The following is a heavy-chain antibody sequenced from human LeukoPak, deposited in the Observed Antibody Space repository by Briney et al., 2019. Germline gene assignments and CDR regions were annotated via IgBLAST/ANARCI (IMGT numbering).Heavy chain of an antibody. Sequence: GSLRLSCSASGFTFTDSAMTWVRQAPGTGLEWISAINARGSHIYYADSVKGRFTISRDNSKNTLYLQMNSLRAEDTAVYYCAKEIRYDSSGASGDYWGQGTLVTVSS. CDR3: AKEIRYDSSGASGDY. CDR1: GFTFTDSA. J-gene: IGHJ4*02. CDR2: INARGSHI. D-gene: IGHD3-22*01. V-gene: IGHV3-23*01.